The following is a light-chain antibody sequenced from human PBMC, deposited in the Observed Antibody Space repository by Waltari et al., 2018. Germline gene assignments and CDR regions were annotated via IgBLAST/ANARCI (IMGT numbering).Light chain of an antibody. Sequence: EIVLTQSPATLSLSPGDRATLSCRASQSVSSFLAWFQQKPGQAPRLLIFDASKRATDIPARFSATGSGTDFTLTISSLEPEDFAVYYCQQRSNWPSLSFGGGTKVEIK. V-gene: IGKV3-11*01. CDR3: QQRSNWPSLS. CDR1: QSVSSF. J-gene: IGKJ4*01. CDR2: DAS.